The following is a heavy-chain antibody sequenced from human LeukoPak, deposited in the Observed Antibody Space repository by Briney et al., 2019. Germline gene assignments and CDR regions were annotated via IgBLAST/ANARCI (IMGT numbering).Heavy chain of an antibody. CDR3: ARPPEGYSYGFYFGH. CDR2: ITESGGTE. D-gene: IGHD5-18*01. CDR1: AFTFSEYS. J-gene: IGHJ4*02. Sequence: GGSLRLSCVGSAFTFSEYSMSWIRQAPGRELEWISSITESGGTEYYADSVKGQFSISRDNAKSALYLQMNSLRAEDTAVYYCARPPEGYSYGFYFGHWGQGAPVIVSS. V-gene: IGHV3-11*01.